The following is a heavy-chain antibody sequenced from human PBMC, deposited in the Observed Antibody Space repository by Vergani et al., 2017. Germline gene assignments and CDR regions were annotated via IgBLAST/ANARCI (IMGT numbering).Heavy chain of an antibody. CDR1: GYTFTSYY. J-gene: IGHJ6*03. D-gene: IGHD3-3*01. CDR2: INPSGGST. V-gene: IGHV1-46*03. CDR3: AISGGQSWIGYCGVTYYYYYMDV. Sequence: QVQLVQSGAEVKKPGASVKVSCKASGYTFTSYYMHWVRQAPGQGLEWMGIINPSGGSTSYAQKFQGRVTMTRDTSTSTVYMELSSLRSEDTAVYYCAISGGQSWIGYCGVTYYYYYMDVWGKGTTVTVSS.